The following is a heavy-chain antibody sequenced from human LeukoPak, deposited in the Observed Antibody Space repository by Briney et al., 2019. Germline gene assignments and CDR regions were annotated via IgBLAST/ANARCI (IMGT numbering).Heavy chain of an antibody. J-gene: IGHJ6*03. D-gene: IGHD6-13*01. CDR3: ARGAPAPVRISWYGGGGYYYYMDV. CDR1: GGTFSSYA. CDR2: IIPIFGTA. Sequence: SVKVSCKASGGTFSSYAISWVRQAPGQGLEWMGGIIPIFGTANYAQKLQGRVTMTTDTSTSTAYMELRSLRSDDTAVYYCARGAPAPVRISWYGGGGYYYYMDVWGKGTTVTISS. V-gene: IGHV1-69*05.